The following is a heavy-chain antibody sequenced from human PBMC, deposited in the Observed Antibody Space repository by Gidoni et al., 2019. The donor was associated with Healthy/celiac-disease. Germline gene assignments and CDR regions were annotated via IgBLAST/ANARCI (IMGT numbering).Heavy chain of an antibody. J-gene: IGHJ5*02. CDR1: GFSLSTSGMR. Sequence: QVTLKESGPALVKPTQPLTLTCTFSGFSLSTSGMRVSWIRQPPGKALEWLARIDWDDDKFYSTSLKTRLTISKDTSKNQVVLTMTNMDPVDTATYYCARILGGDYGNNWFDPWGQGTLVTVSS. CDR2: IDWDDDK. CDR3: ARILGGDYGNNWFDP. V-gene: IGHV2-70*04. D-gene: IGHD4-17*01.